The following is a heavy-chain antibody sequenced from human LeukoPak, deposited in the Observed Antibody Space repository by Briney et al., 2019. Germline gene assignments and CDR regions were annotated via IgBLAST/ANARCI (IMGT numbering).Heavy chain of an antibody. CDR3: ATSGDILTGYYRD. CDR2: IYHSGST. D-gene: IGHD3-9*01. Sequence: PSETLSLTCNVSGGSISSDYWNWIRQPPGKALEWIGYIYHSGSTYYNPSLKSRVTISVDRSKNQFSLKLSSVTAADTAVYYCATSGDILTGYYRDWGQGTLVTVSS. V-gene: IGHV4-59*12. CDR1: GGSISSDY. J-gene: IGHJ4*02.